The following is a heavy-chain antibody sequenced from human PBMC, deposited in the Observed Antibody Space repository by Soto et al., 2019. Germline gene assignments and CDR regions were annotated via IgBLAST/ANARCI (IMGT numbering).Heavy chain of an antibody. D-gene: IGHD4-17*01. CDR3: AGGDYGDSYFDY. CDR1: GGTFSSYT. V-gene: IGHV1-69*02. CDR2: IIPILGIA. Sequence: QVQLVQSGAEVKKPGSSVKVSCKASGGTFSSYTISWVRQAPGQGLEWMGRIIPILGIANYAQQFQGRVTITADKATSTAYMELSSLRSEDTAVYYCAGGDYGDSYFDYWGQGTLVTVSS. J-gene: IGHJ4*02.